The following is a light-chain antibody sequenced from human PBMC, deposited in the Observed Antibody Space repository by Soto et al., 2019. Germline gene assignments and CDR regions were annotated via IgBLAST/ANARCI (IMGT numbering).Light chain of an antibody. Sequence: QSVLMQPPSVSAAPGQKVTISCSGSSSNIANNYVSWYQQVPGTAPKLLIFDNNKRPSGIPDRFSGSKSGTSATLGITALQTGDEADYYCGTWDSSLSAGVFGTGTKVTVL. CDR3: GTWDSSLSAGV. J-gene: IGLJ1*01. CDR2: DNN. CDR1: SSNIANNY. V-gene: IGLV1-51*01.